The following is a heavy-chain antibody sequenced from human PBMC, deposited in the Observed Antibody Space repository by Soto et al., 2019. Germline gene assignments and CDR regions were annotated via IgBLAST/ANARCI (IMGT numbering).Heavy chain of an antibody. D-gene: IGHD3-3*01. Sequence: ASVKVSCKASGGTFSSYAISWVRQAPGQGLEWMGGIIPIFGTANYAQKFQGRVTITADESTSTAYMELSSLRSEDTAVYYCASSGVYDFWSGGYSYYYYGMDVWGQGTTVTVSS. J-gene: IGHJ6*02. V-gene: IGHV1-69*13. CDR2: IIPIFGTA. CDR1: GGTFSSYA. CDR3: ASSGVYDFWSGGYSYYYYGMDV.